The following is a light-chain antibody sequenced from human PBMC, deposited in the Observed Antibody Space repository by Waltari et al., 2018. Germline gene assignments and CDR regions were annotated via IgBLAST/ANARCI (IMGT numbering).Light chain of an antibody. V-gene: IGKV3-20*01. CDR3: QQYGRSWNT. Sequence: EIVLTPSPGTLSLSPGERATLPCRASQSVSSSYLAWYQQKPGQAPRLLIHDASSRATGIPDRFSGSGSGTDFTLTINRLEPEDFAVYYCQQYGRSWNTFGQGTKLEIK. J-gene: IGKJ2*01. CDR2: DAS. CDR1: QSVSSSY.